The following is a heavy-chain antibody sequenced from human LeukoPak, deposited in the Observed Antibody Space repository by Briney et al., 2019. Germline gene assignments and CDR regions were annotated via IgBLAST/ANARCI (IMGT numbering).Heavy chain of an antibody. D-gene: IGHD6-19*01. J-gene: IGHJ4*02. Sequence: GGSLRLYCAASGFIVSNYCMGWVRQAPGKGLEWVAYIKQDASETYYVDSVRGRFSISRDNAKNSLFLQMNSLRAEDTAVYYCATDPSGPSDSSGWYYFDNWGQGTLVTVSS. V-gene: IGHV3-7*01. CDR1: GFIVSNYC. CDR2: IKQDASET. CDR3: ATDPSGPSDSSGWYYFDN.